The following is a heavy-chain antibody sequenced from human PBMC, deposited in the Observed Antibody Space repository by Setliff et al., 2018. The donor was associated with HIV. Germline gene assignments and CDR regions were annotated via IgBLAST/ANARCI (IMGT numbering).Heavy chain of an antibody. CDR3: ARDFKRYNSPCRFDP. J-gene: IGHJ5*02. Sequence: SETLSLTCSVSGGSISSATYHWNWIRQPAGKALEWIGRINTSGTTIYSPSLKSRVTISLEKSNNQFSLKLSSVSAADTAVYYCARDFKRYNSPCRFDPWGQGILVTV. V-gene: IGHV4-61*02. CDR2: INTSGTT. CDR1: GGSISSATYH. D-gene: IGHD1-1*01.